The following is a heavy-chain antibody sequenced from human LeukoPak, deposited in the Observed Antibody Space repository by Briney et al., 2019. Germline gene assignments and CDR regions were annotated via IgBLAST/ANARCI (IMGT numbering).Heavy chain of an antibody. Sequence: GGSLRLSCAASGFTFTTYWMTWVRQAPGKGLEWVANIKEDGSQKYYVDSVKGRFTISRDNAKNSLYLQMDSLKAEDTAVYYCARENGANDYWGQGTLVTVSS. CDR2: IKEDGSQK. J-gene: IGHJ4*02. CDR3: ARENGANDY. D-gene: IGHD1-1*01. CDR1: GFTFTTYW. V-gene: IGHV3-7*01.